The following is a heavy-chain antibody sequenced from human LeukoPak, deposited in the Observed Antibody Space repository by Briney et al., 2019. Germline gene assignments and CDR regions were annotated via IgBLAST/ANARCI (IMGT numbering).Heavy chain of an antibody. D-gene: IGHD6-19*01. J-gene: IGHJ4*02. CDR2: IYYSGST. Sequence: GALRLSCAASGFTFSSYWMSWVRQPPGKGLEWIGSIYYSGSTYYNPSLKSRVTISVDTSKNQFSLKLSSVTAADTAVYYCAGRASSSGWAYYWGQGTLVTVSS. CDR1: GFTFSSYW. V-gene: IGHV4-39*01. CDR3: AGRASSSGWAYY.